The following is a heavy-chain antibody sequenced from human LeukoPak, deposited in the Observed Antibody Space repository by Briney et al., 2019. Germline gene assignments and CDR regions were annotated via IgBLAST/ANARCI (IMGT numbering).Heavy chain of an antibody. CDR2: IYTSGST. J-gene: IGHJ4*02. D-gene: IGHD2-15*01. CDR1: GNSISSGDNY. V-gene: IGHV4-61*02. CDR3: ARSYCSGGSCYNHFDY. Sequence: PSETLSLTCTVSGNSISSGDNYWSWIRQPAGKGLEWIGRIYTSGSTNYNPSLKSRVTMSVDTSKNQFSLKLSSVTAADTAVYYCARSYCSGGSCYNHFDYWGQGTLVTVSS.